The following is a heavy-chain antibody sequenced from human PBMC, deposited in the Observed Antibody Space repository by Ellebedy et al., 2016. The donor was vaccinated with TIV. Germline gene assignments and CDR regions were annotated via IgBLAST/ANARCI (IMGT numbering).Heavy chain of an antibody. V-gene: IGHV3-7*01. J-gene: IGHJ4*02. CDR1: GFTFSDYW. CDR2: IKQDGSEE. Sequence: GESLKISCVASGFTFSDYWMSWVRQAPGKGLEWVANIKQDGSEEYYVDSVKGRFAISRNNAKNSMYLQMNSLRDEDTAVYYCARDQWLGRAYYFDYWGQGTLVTVSS. D-gene: IGHD6-19*01. CDR3: ARDQWLGRAYYFDY.